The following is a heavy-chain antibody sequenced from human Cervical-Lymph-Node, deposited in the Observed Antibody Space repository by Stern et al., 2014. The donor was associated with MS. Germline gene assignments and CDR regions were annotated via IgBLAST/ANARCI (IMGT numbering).Heavy chain of an antibody. J-gene: IGHJ2*01. V-gene: IGHV4-4*02. Sequence: QVQLQESGPGLVKPSGTLSLTCAVSGGSVSSTNWWSWVRQSPGKGLEWIGNIYHSGASNYRPSLRSRVCISLDNSKNHLSLHLTSVTAADTAVYYCARERQQYCNSEGCSYWYFDLWGRGTLVTVSS. CDR2: IYHSGAS. CDR3: ARERQQYCNSEGCSYWYFDL. CDR1: GGSVSSTNW. D-gene: IGHD2/OR15-2a*01.